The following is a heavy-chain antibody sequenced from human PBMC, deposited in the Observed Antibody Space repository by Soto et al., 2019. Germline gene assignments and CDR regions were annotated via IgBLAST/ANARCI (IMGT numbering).Heavy chain of an antibody. CDR3: ARHEVVGYYGSGSNWFDP. Sequence: QLQLQASGPGLVKPSETLSLTCTVSGGSISSSSYYWGWIRQPPGKGLEWIGSIYYSGSTYYNPSLKSRVTISVDTSKNQSSRNLSSVTAADTAVYYCARHEVVGYYGSGSNWFDPWGQGTLVTVSS. V-gene: IGHV4-39*01. CDR1: GGSISSSSYY. D-gene: IGHD3-10*01. J-gene: IGHJ5*02. CDR2: IYYSGST.